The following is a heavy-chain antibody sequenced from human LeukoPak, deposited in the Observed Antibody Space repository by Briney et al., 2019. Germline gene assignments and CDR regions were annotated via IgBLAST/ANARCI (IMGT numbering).Heavy chain of an antibody. CDR3: ARNIWFGESADAFDI. CDR2: INPNSGGT. D-gene: IGHD3-10*01. Sequence: MHWVRQAPGQGLEWMGWINPNSGGTNYAQKFQGRVTMTRDKSIRTAYMELSRLTSDDTAVYYCARNIWFGESADAFDIWGQGTMVTVSS. J-gene: IGHJ3*02. V-gene: IGHV1-2*02.